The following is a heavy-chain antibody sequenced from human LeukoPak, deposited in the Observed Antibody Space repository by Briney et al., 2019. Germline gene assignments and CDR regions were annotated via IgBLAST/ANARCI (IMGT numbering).Heavy chain of an antibody. CDR1: GFTFSSYA. V-gene: IGHV3-23*01. J-gene: IGHJ4*02. CDR2: ISGSGGST. CDR3: AKASYLRTHCSGGSCPAVL. Sequence: PGGSLRLSCAASGFTFSSYAMSWVRQAPGKGLEWVSAISGSGGSTYYADSVKGRFTISRDNSKNTLYLQMNSLRAEDTAVYYCAKASYLRTHCSGGSCPAVLGGQGTLVTVSS. D-gene: IGHD2-15*01.